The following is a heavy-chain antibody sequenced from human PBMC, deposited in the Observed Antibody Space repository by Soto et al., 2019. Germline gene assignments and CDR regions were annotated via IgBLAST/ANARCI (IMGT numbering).Heavy chain of an antibody. J-gene: IGHJ5*02. Sequence: XTLSLPCTVSGGSLHNYEWSWIRQSAGQRLELIGRIFSTGNTNYSPSLKSRVTMSLETSTNQFSLNLTSVNSEDTAVYYFARGPGSMITIPPGATIRRPDNYFDPWGQGNQVTVS. CDR3: ARGPGSMITIPPGATIRRPDNYFDP. D-gene: IGHD3-16*01. CDR2: IFSTGNT. V-gene: IGHV4-4*07. CDR1: GGSLHNYE.